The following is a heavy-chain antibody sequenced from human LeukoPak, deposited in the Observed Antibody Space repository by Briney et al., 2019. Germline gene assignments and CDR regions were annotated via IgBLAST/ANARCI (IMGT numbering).Heavy chain of an antibody. Sequence: GSLILSCAASGFTFSNAWMNWVRQAPGKGLEWVGRIKSKTDGVTTDYAAPVKGRFTISRDDSKNTLYLQMNSLKTEDTAVYYCTTGGSSYDHWGQGTLVTVSS. V-gene: IGHV3-15*01. J-gene: IGHJ5*02. CDR2: IKSKTDGVTT. CDR3: TTGGSSYDH. CDR1: GFTFSNAW. D-gene: IGHD1-26*01.